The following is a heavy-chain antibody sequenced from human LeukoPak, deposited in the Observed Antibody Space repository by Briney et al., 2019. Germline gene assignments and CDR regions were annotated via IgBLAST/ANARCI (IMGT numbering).Heavy chain of an antibody. Sequence: ASVKVSCKASGYTFTGYYMHWVRQAPGQGLEWMGWINPNSGGTNYAQKFQGRVTMTRDTSISTAYMELSRLRSDDTAVYYCARDWDSSSSYWFDTWGQGTLVTVSS. J-gene: IGHJ5*02. V-gene: IGHV1-2*02. D-gene: IGHD6-6*01. CDR1: GYTFTGYY. CDR2: INPNSGGT. CDR3: ARDWDSSSSYWFDT.